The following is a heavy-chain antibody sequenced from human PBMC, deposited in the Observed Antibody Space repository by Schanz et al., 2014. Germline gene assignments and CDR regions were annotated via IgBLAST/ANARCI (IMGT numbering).Heavy chain of an antibody. V-gene: IGHV3-21*01. D-gene: IGHD6-19*01. Sequence: EGQLAESGGGAVRPGGSLRLSCAASGFTFSSYAMSWVRQAPGKGLEWVSSISSSSSYIYYADSVKGRFSISRDNAKNSLFLQMNRLRAEDTALYYCAIIGVMVAVAGTRADYWGQGTLVTVSS. J-gene: IGHJ4*02. CDR1: GFTFSSYA. CDR3: AIIGVMVAVAGTRADY. CDR2: ISSSSSYI.